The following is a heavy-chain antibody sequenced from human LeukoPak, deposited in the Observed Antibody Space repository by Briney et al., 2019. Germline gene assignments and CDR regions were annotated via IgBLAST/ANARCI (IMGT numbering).Heavy chain of an antibody. CDR3: ASIRFLEWLLVGYFDY. D-gene: IGHD3-3*01. J-gene: IGHJ4*02. CDR2: IYYSGST. Sequence: SETLSLTCTVSGGSISSSSYYWGWIRQPPGMELEWIGSIYYSGSTYYNPSLKSRITISVDTSKNQFSLKLSSVTAADADVYYCASIRFLEWLLVGYFDYWGQGTLVTVSS. V-gene: IGHV4-39*07. CDR1: GGSISSSSYY.